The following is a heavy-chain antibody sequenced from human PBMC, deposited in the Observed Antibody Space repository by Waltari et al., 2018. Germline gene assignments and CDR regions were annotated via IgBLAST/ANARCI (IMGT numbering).Heavy chain of an antibody. V-gene: IGHV3-11*04. Sequence: QVQWVESGGDLVKPGGSLSLSCSASGFNPGGYYMTWTRQAPGKGLEWISYISGSGDVIYYADSVKGRFTISRDNAKNSLYLQMNGLRAEDTAIYYCARDYRNGASDVWGQGTMVTVAS. CDR3: ARDYRNGASDV. CDR2: ISGSGDVI. D-gene: IGHD1-26*01. CDR1: GFNPGGYY. J-gene: IGHJ3*01.